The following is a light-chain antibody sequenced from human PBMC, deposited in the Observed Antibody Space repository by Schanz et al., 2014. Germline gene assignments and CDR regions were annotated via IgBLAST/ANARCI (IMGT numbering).Light chain of an antibody. J-gene: IGLJ1*01. CDR3: SSYRRTAAVAV. V-gene: IGLV2-14*02. Sequence: QSALTQPASVSGSPGQSITISCTGTGSDVGSYNLVSWYQQSPGKAPKLMIYEASKRPSGVSNRFSGSKSGNTASLTISGLQAEDEADYYCSSYRRTAAVAVFGTGTKVTVL. CDR2: EAS. CDR1: GSDVGSYNL.